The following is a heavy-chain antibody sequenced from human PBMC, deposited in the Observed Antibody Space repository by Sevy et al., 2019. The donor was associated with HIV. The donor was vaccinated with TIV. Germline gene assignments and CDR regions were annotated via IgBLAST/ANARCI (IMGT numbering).Heavy chain of an antibody. CDR1: GFTIRTYN. D-gene: IGHD2-15*01. CDR2: ISSSSTYI. J-gene: IGHJ6*02. Sequence: GGSLRLSCTASGFTIRTYNMNWVRQAPGKGLEWVSSISSSSTYIYYAYSVKGRFTISRDNAKNSLYLQMSSLRAEDTAVYYCARDLVIPASTDYFYYGMDVWGQGTTVTVSS. CDR3: ARDLVIPASTDYFYYGMDV. V-gene: IGHV3-21*01.